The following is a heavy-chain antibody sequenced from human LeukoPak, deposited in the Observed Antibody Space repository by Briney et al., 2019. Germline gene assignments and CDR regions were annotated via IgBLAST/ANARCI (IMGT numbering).Heavy chain of an antibody. Sequence: GASVKVSCKASGYTFTSYGISWVRQAPGQGLEWMGWISAYNGNANYAQKLQGRVTMTTDTSTSTAYMELRSLRSDDTAVYYCARDPRGYYDSSGYSDYWGQGTLVTVSS. V-gene: IGHV1-18*01. CDR1: GYTFTSYG. J-gene: IGHJ4*02. CDR3: ARDPRGYYDSSGYSDY. CDR2: ISAYNGNA. D-gene: IGHD3-22*01.